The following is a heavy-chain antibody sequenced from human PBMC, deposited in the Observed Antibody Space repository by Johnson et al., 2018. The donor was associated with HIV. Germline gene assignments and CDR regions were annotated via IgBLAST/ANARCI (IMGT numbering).Heavy chain of an antibody. CDR1: GFTFDDYG. Sequence: QVQLVESGGGLVQPGGSLRLSCAASGFTFDDYGMSWVRQAPGKGLEWVAVIWYDGSNKYYADSVKGRFTVSRDNSKDTLYLQMNSLRAEDTALYYCAKDLSPWFDAFDIWGQGTMVTVSS. CDR3: AKDLSPWFDAFDI. CDR2: IWYDGSNK. V-gene: IGHV3-30*02. J-gene: IGHJ3*02. D-gene: IGHD3-9*01.